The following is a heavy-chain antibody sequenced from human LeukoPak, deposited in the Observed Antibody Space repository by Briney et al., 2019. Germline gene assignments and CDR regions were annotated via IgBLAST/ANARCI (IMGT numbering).Heavy chain of an antibody. CDR2: IYPGDSDT. CDR1: GYSFTSYW. CDR3: ARLAEECYKEYSSSYLGHYFDY. Sequence: GESLKIPCKGSGYSFTSYWIGWVRQMPGKGLEWMGIIYPGDSDTRYSPSFQGQVTISADKSISTAYLQWSSLKASDTAMYYCARLAEECYKEYSSSYLGHYFDYWGQGTLVTVSS. V-gene: IGHV5-51*01. D-gene: IGHD6-6*01. J-gene: IGHJ4*02.